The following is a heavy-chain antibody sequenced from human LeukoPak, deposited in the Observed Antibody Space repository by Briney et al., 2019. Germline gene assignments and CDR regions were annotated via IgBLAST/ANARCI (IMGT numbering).Heavy chain of an antibody. CDR3: ARESVLLWFRYQTPANLDY. J-gene: IGHJ4*02. CDR1: GYTFSSYG. CDR2: ISAYNGNT. Sequence: ASVKVSCKASGYTFSSYGISWVRQAPGQGLEWMGWISAYNGNTNYAQKLQGRVTMTTDTSTSTAYMELRSLRSDDTAVYYCARESVLLWFRYQTPANLDYWGQGTLVTVSS. V-gene: IGHV1-18*01. D-gene: IGHD3-10*01.